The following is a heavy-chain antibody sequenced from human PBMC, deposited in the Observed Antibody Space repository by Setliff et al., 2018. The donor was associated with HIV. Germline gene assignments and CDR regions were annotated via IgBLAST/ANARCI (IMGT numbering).Heavy chain of an antibody. Sequence: SETLSLTCTVSGGSITRSSYYWAWIRQPPAKGLEWIGTLYDTGRTYYNPALKSRVSIFVDTTKNEFSLNLRSVTAADTAVYYCARGGLLWSGSYYYYYMDVWGKGTTVTVSS. CDR2: LYDTGRT. D-gene: IGHD3-10*01. J-gene: IGHJ6*03. CDR3: ARGGLLWSGSYYYYYMDV. V-gene: IGHV4-39*01. CDR1: GGSITRSSYY.